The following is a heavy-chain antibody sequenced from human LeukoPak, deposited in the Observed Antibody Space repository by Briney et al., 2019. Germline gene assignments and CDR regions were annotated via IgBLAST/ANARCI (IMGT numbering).Heavy chain of an antibody. CDR2: INHSGST. D-gene: IGHD3-16*01. Sequence: SETLSLTCAVYGGSFSGYYWGWIRQPPGKGLEWIWEINHSGSTNYNPSLKSRVTISVDTSKNQFSLKLSSVTAADTAVYYCASGRGIEPLDYWGQGTLVTVSS. V-gene: IGHV4-34*01. CDR3: ASGRGIEPLDY. J-gene: IGHJ4*02. CDR1: GGSFSGYY.